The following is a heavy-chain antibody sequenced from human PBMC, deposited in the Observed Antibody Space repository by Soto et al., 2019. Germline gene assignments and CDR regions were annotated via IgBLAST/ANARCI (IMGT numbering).Heavy chain of an antibody. CDR1: GYTFDTYG. CDR3: ARGRTWGARDFDY. V-gene: IGHV1-18*01. D-gene: IGHD3-16*01. J-gene: IGHJ4*02. Sequence: QVQLVQSGSEVKRPGASVRVSCKASGYTFDTYGISWVRQAPGQGLEWMGWISAYNGHTDYEQRFQGRVTMTTDTSTKTVSLELRGLRSDDTAVYYCARGRTWGARDFDYCGQGTLVTVSS. CDR2: ISAYNGHT.